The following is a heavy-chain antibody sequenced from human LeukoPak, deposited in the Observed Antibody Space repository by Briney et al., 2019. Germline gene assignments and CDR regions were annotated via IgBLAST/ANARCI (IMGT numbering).Heavy chain of an antibody. CDR1: GGSISSDF. J-gene: IGHJ6*02. CDR2: IYYSGSI. D-gene: IGHD2-15*01. CDR3: ARSKGSYYYYGMDV. Sequence: SETLSLTCTVSGGSISSDFWSWIRQPPGKGLEWIGYIYYSGSIKYNPSLKSRVTISVDTSKSQFSLKLSSVTAADTAVYYCARSKGSYYYYGMDVWGQGITVTVSS. V-gene: IGHV4-59*01.